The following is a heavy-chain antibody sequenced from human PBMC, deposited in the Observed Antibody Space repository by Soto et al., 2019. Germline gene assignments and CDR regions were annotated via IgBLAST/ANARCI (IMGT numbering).Heavy chain of an antibody. J-gene: IGHJ4*02. Sequence: QVQLVQSGAEVKKPGSSVKVSCKASGGTVSNSAISWLRQAPGQGLEWMGGIIPLFGPATYSRKFQDRVTITADESTGTGYMELSSLTSEDTAVYFCGRGNSWTKVEYWGQGTLVTVSS. D-gene: IGHD2-2*01. CDR1: GGTVSNSA. V-gene: IGHV1-69*01. CDR3: GRGNSWTKVEY. CDR2: IIPLFGPA.